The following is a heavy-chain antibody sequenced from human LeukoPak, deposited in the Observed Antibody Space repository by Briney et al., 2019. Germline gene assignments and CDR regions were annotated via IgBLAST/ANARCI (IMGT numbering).Heavy chain of an antibody. V-gene: IGHV4-31*03. CDR3: ARVKGDIVVVVAAAPQYYFDY. D-gene: IGHD2-15*01. Sequence: SQTLSLTCTVSGGSISSGGYYWSWIRQHPGKGLEWIGYIYYSGSTYYNPSLKSRVTISVDTSKNQFSLKLSSVTAADTAVYYCARVKGDIVVVVAAAPQYYFDYWGQGTLVTVSS. CDR2: IYYSGST. CDR1: GGSISSGGYY. J-gene: IGHJ4*02.